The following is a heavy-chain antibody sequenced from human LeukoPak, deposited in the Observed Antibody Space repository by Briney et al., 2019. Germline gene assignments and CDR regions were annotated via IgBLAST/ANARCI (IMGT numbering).Heavy chain of an antibody. CDR1: GFTFSSYA. Sequence: GGSLRLSCAASGFTFSSYAMSWVRQAPGKGLEWVSAISGSGGSTYYADSVKGRFTISGDNSKNTLCLQMNSLRAEDTAVYYCAKTKPYSSSWYFDYWGQGTLVTVSS. CDR2: ISGSGGST. V-gene: IGHV3-23*01. CDR3: AKTKPYSSSWYFDY. J-gene: IGHJ4*02. D-gene: IGHD6-13*01.